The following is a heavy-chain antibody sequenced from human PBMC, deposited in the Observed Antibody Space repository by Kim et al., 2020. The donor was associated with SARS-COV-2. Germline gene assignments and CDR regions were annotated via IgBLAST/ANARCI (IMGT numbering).Heavy chain of an antibody. V-gene: IGHV4-59*01. CDR3: ARDSGDTPDWYFDL. Sequence: SETLSLTCTVSGGSISSYYWSWIRQPPGKGLEWIGYIYYSGSTNYNPSLKSRVTISVDTSKNQFSLKLSSVTAADTAVYYCARDSGDTPDWYFDLWGRGTLVTVSS. J-gene: IGHJ2*01. D-gene: IGHD3-10*01. CDR2: IYYSGST. CDR1: GGSISSYY.